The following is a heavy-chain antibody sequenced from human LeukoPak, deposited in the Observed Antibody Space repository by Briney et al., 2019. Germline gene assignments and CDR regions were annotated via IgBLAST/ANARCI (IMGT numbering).Heavy chain of an antibody. V-gene: IGHV3-7*01. Sequence: GGSLRLSCAASGFTFSSYWMSWVRQAPGKGLEWVANIKKDGSEKYYVDSVKGRFTISRDNAKNSLYLQMNTLRPEDTAVYYCAKDVVGQQWPENCWGQGTLVTVSS. J-gene: IGHJ4*02. CDR2: IKKDGSEK. D-gene: IGHD6-19*01. CDR1: GFTFSSYW. CDR3: AKDVVGQQWPENC.